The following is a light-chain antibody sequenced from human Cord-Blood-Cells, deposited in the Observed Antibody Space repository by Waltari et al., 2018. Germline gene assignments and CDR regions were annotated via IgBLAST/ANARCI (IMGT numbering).Light chain of an antibody. CDR3: SSDAGSNNLV. CDR1: SSDVGGYNY. Sequence: QSALTQPPSASGSPGQSVTISCTGTSSDVGGYNYVSWYQQHPGKAPKLMIYEVSKRPSGVRDRFSGSKSGNTASLTVSGLQAEDEAEYYCSSDAGSNNLVFGGGTKLTVL. V-gene: IGLV2-8*01. J-gene: IGLJ2*01. CDR2: EVS.